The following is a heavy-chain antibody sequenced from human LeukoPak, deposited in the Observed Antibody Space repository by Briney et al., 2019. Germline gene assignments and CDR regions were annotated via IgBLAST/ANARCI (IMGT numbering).Heavy chain of an antibody. CDR3: ARDEAMIYYDSSGYFDY. Sequence: GASVKVSCKASGHTFTSYAMNWVRQAPGQGLEWMGWINTNTGNPTYAQGFTGRFVFSLDTSVSTAYLQISSLKAEDTAVYYCARDEAMIYYDSSGYFDYWGQGTLVTVS. CDR1: GHTFTSYA. D-gene: IGHD3-22*01. CDR2: INTNTGNP. J-gene: IGHJ4*02. V-gene: IGHV7-4-1*02.